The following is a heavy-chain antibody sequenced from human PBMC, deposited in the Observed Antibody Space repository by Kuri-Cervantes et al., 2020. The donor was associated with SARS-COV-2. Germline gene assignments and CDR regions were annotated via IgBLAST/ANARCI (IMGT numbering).Heavy chain of an antibody. Sequence: GESLKISCAASGFTFSSYGMHWVRQAPGKGLEWVAVISYDGSNKYYADSVKGRFTISRDNSKNTLYLQMNSLRAEDTAVYYCAKGIAAAGVGAFDIWGQGTMVTVSS. D-gene: IGHD6-13*01. V-gene: IGHV3-30*18. CDR2: ISYDGSNK. J-gene: IGHJ3*02. CDR3: AKGIAAAGVGAFDI. CDR1: GFTFSSYG.